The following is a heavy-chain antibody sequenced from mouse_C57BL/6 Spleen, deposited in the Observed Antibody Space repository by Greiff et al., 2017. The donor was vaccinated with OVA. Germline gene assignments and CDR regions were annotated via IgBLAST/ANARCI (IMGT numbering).Heavy chain of an antibody. Sequence: EVQLQQSGPELVKPGASVKIPCKASGYTFTDYNMDWVKQSHGKSLEWIGDINPNNGGTIYNQKFKGKATLTVDKSSSTAYMELRSLTSEDTAVYYCARRTVVARAMDYWGQGTSVTVSS. CDR3: ARRTVVARAMDY. CDR2: INPNNGGT. D-gene: IGHD1-1*01. CDR1: GYTFTDYN. V-gene: IGHV1-18*01. J-gene: IGHJ4*01.